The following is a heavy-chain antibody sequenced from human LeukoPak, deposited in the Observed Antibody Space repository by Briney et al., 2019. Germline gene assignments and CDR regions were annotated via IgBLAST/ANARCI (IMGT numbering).Heavy chain of an antibody. CDR3: ASLDWFDP. V-gene: IGHV4-34*01. D-gene: IGHD3-3*01. Sequence: SDTLSLTCAVYGGSFSGYYWGWIRQPLGKGLEWIGEINHSGSTNYNPSLKSRVTISVDTSKNQFSLKLSSVTAADTAVYYCASLDWFDPWGQGTLVTVSS. J-gene: IGHJ5*02. CDR1: GGSFSGYY. CDR2: INHSGST.